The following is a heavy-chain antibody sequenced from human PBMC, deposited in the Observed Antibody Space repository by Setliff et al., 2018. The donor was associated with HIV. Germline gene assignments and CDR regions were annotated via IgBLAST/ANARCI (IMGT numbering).Heavy chain of an antibody. CDR2: INPSGGST. Sequence: ASVKVSCKASGYTFTSYYMHWVRQAPGQGLEWMGIINPSGGSTSYAQKFQGRVTITRDTSASTAYMELSSLRSEDTAVYYCAAISGYDLYWGQGTLVTVSS. CDR1: GYTFTSYY. D-gene: IGHD5-12*01. CDR3: AAISGYDLY. V-gene: IGHV1-46*01. J-gene: IGHJ4*02.